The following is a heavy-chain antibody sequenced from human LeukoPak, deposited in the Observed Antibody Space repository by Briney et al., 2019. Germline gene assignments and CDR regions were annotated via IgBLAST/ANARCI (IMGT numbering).Heavy chain of an antibody. V-gene: IGHV3-30*18. Sequence: GGPLRLSCAASGFTFSSYGMHWVRQAPGKGLEWAAVISYDGSNKYYADSVKGRFTISRDNSKNTLYLQMNSLRAEDTAVYYCAKDRSPGIVGYYFDYWGQGALVTVSS. CDR3: AKDRSPGIVGYYFDY. CDR1: GFTFSSYG. CDR2: ISYDGSNK. D-gene: IGHD1-26*01. J-gene: IGHJ4*02.